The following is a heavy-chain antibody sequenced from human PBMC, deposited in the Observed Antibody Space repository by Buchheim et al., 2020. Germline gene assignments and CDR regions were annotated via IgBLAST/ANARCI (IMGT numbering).Heavy chain of an antibody. J-gene: IGHJ4*02. Sequence: EVQLVESGGGLIQPGGSLRLSCAASGFTFTTFWMHWVRHVPGKGLMWVSRINPDGSDRSYAASVRGRFTISRDNAENTLYLQRNSLRVEDTGVYSCAREVRGHAYFDTWGQGT. CDR3: AREVRGHAYFDT. V-gene: IGHV3-74*01. CDR2: INPDGSDR. CDR1: GFTFTTFW.